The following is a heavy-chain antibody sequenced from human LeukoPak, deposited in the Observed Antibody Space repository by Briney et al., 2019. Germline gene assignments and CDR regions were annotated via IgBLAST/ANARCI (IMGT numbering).Heavy chain of an antibody. Sequence: SVKVSCKASGGTFSSYAISWVRQAPGQGLEWMGGIIPIFGTANYAQKFQGRVTITADESTSTAYMELSSLRSEDTAVYYCARDLGGITIFGVAYYYYYMDVWGKGTTVTVSS. J-gene: IGHJ6*03. CDR3: ARDLGGITIFGVAYYYYYMDV. CDR1: GGTFSSYA. V-gene: IGHV1-69*13. D-gene: IGHD3-3*01. CDR2: IIPIFGTA.